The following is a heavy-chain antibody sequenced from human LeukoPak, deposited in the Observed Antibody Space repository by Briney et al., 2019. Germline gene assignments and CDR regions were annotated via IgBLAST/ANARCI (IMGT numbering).Heavy chain of an antibody. CDR2: ISAYNGNT. J-gene: IGHJ4*02. CDR3: ARQSRSRQYFDY. Sequence: ASVKVSCKASGYTFTSYGISWVRQAPGQGLEWMGWISAYNGNTNYAQKFQGRVTMTRDTSTSTVYMELSSLRSEDTAVYYCARQSRSRQYFDYWGQGTLVTVSS. V-gene: IGHV1-18*01. CDR1: GYTFTSYG.